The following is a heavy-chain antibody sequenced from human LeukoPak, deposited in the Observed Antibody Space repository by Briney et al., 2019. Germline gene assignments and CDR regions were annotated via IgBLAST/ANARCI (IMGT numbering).Heavy chain of an antibody. D-gene: IGHD2-2*01. CDR1: GFTFSSYW. J-gene: IGHJ4*02. V-gene: IGHV3-7*01. CDR3: ARSIVVVPAAIGGEQD. Sequence: GGSLRLSCAASGFTFSSYWMSWVRQAPGKGLEWVANIKQDGSEKYYVDSVKGRFTISRDNAKNSLYLQMNSLRAEDTAVYYCARSIVVVPAAIGGEQDWGQGTLVTVSS. CDR2: IKQDGSEK.